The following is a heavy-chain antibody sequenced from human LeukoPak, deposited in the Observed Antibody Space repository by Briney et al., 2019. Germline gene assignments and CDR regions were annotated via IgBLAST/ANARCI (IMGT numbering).Heavy chain of an antibody. D-gene: IGHD3-3*01. V-gene: IGHV4-34*01. CDR3: ARERYDFWSGYYGMDV. CDR2: INHSGST. Sequence: PSETLSLTCTVSGGSISSYYWSWIRQPPGKGLEWIGEINHSGSTNYNPSLKSRVTISVDTSKNQFSLKLSSVTAADTAVYYCARERYDFWSGYYGMDVWGQGTTVTVSS. CDR1: GGSISSYY. J-gene: IGHJ6*02.